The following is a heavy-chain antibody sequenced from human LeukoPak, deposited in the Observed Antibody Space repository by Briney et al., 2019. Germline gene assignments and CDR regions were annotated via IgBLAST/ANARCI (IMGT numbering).Heavy chain of an antibody. CDR3: ARTMVRGVIIS. D-gene: IGHD3-10*01. V-gene: IGHV4-31*03. CDR1: GGSISSGGYY. CDR2: IYYSGST. J-gene: IGHJ4*02. Sequence: SETLSLTCSVSGGSISSGGYYWSWIRQHPGKGLEWIGYIYYSGSTYYNPSLKSRVTTSVDTSKNQFSLKLSSVTAADTAVYYCARTMVRGVIISWGQGTLVTVSS.